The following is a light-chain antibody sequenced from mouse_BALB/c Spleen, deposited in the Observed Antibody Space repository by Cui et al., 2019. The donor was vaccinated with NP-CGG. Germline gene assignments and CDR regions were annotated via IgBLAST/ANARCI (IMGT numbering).Light chain of an antibody. CDR1: TGAVTTSNY. CDR3: ALWYSNHWV. J-gene: IGLJ1*01. V-gene: IGLV1*01. Sequence: QAVVTQESALTTSPGETVTLTCRSSTGAVTTSNYANCVQEKPDHLFTGLIGGTNNRPPGVPARFSGSLIGDKAALTITGAQPEDEAIYFCALWYSNHWVFGGGTKLTVL. CDR2: GTN.